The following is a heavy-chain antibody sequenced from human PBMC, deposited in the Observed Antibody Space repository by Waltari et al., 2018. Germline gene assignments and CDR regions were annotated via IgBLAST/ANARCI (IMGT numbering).Heavy chain of an antibody. D-gene: IGHD1-1*01. CDR1: GFTFSPFS. CDR3: ARARGQGTSYYYYMDV. J-gene: IGHJ6*03. CDR2: ISSSINYM. Sequence: EMQLVESGGGLVKPGGSLRLSCVASGFTFSPFSMNWVRQAPGKGLEWASSISSSINYMYYADSVRGRFSISRDNANNALFLDISSLRGEDTAVYYCARARGQGTSYYYYMDVWGKGTTVTVSS. V-gene: IGHV3-21*01.